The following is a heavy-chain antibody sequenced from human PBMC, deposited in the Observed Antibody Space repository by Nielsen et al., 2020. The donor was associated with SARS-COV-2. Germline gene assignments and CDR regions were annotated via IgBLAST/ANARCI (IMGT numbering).Heavy chain of an antibody. J-gene: IGHJ6*02. CDR1: GGSFSGYY. Sequence: SETLSLTCAVYGGSFSGYYWSWIRQPPGKGLEWIGEINHSGSTNYNPSLKSRVTISVDTSKNQFSLKLSSVTAADTAVYYCAREVWSYYYYYGMDVWGQGTTVTVSS. D-gene: IGHD1-1*01. V-gene: IGHV4-34*01. CDR2: INHSGST. CDR3: AREVWSYYYYYGMDV.